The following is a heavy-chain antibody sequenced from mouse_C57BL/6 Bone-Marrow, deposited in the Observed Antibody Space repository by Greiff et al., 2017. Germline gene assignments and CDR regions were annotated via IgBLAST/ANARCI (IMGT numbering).Heavy chain of an antibody. CDR3: SRCKAHVLGFYAMDY. Sequence: VQLMESGGGLVQPGGSLSLSCAASGFTFTDYYMSWVRQPPGKALEWLGFIRNKANGYTTEYSASVKGRFTISRDNSQSILYLQLNALRAEDSAPYYFSRCKAHVLGFYAMDYWGQGTSVTVSS. J-gene: IGHJ4*01. CDR1: GFTFTDYY. CDR2: IRNKANGYTT. V-gene: IGHV7-3*01. D-gene: IGHD1-3*01.